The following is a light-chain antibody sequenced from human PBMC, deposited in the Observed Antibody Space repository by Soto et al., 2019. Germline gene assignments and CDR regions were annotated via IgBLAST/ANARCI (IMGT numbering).Light chain of an antibody. CDR2: EVS. CDR3: SSYAGSNNYVV. CDR1: SSDVGGYDR. Sequence: QSSLTQPPSASGSPGQSVTISCTGTSSDVGGYDRVSWYQQHPGKVPKLMIYEVSKRPSGVPDRFSASKSGTTASLTVSGLQTEDEADYYCSSYAGSNNYVVFGGGTKVTVL. V-gene: IGLV2-8*01. J-gene: IGLJ2*01.